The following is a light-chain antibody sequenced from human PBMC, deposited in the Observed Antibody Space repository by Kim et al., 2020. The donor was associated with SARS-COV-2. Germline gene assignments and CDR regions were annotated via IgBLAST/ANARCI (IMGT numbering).Light chain of an antibody. CDR2: SND. CDR1: GSNIGRST. Sequence: GQRVTVSCSGSGSNIGRSTVNWYQLVPGMAPKLLIYSNDQAPSAVPDRFSGSKSGTSASLVISGLQSEDEAEYYCATWDDSLNGYVFGTGTKVTVL. CDR3: ATWDDSLNGYV. J-gene: IGLJ1*01. V-gene: IGLV1-44*01.